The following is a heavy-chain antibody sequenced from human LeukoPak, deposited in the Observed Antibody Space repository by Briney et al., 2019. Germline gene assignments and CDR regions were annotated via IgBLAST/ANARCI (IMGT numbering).Heavy chain of an antibody. CDR2: IIPIFGTA. D-gene: IGHD6-13*01. V-gene: IGHV1-69*13. CDR3: ARTAAGLDSNWFDP. J-gene: IGHJ5*02. Sequence: ASVKVSCKASGGTFSSYAISWVRQAPGQGLEWMGGIIPIFGTANYAQKFQGRVTITADESTSTAYMELSSLRSEDTAVYYCARTAAGLDSNWFDPWGQGTLVTVSS. CDR1: GGTFSSYA.